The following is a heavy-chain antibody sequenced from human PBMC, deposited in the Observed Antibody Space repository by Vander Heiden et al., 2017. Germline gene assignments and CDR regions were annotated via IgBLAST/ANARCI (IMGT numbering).Heavy chain of an antibody. CDR3: ARNRVMGNWFFDL. CDR1: AFRFSSYG. D-gene: IGHD7-27*01. Sequence: QVHLVESGGGVVQPGRSLRLSCTASAFRFSSYGMHWVRQAPGKGLEWVAAISSRGNEKFYTDSVRGRFTISRDNSKNTLYLQLDSLRAEDTAVYYCARNRVMGNWFFDLWGRGTLVTVSS. V-gene: IGHV3-30*03. CDR2: ISSRGNEK. J-gene: IGHJ2*01.